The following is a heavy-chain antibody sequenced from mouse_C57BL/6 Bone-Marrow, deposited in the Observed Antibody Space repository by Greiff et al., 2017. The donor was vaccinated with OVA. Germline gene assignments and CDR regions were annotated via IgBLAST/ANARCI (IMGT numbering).Heavy chain of an antibody. CDR3: ARTPLDY. V-gene: IGHV1-82*01. CDR1: GYAFSSSW. J-gene: IGHJ2*01. CDR2: IYPGDGDT. Sequence: VKLMESGPELVKPGASVKISCKASGYAFSSSWMNWVKQRPGKGLEWIGRIYPGDGDTNYNGKFKGKATLTADKSSSTAYMQLSSLTSEDSAVYFCARTPLDYWGQGTTLTVSS.